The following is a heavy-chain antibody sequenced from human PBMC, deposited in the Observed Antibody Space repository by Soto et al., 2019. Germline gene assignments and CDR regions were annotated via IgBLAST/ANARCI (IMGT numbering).Heavy chain of an antibody. CDR1: GFSFSTYG. CDR3: TRWNGYGDL. Sequence: LRLSCVVSGFSFSTYGVTWVRQAPGKGLEWVCGVSGGSGVTHYTDSVKGRFTISGDDSKNTVYLQMHSLRGEDTAVYYCTRWNGYGDLWGQGTLVTVSS. D-gene: IGHD1-1*01. V-gene: IGHV3-23*01. J-gene: IGHJ5*02. CDR2: VSGGSGVT.